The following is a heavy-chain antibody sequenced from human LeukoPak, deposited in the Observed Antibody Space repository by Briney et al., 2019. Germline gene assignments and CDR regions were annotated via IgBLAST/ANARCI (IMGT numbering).Heavy chain of an antibody. J-gene: IGHJ3*02. Sequence: GGSLRLSCAASGFNFSSYWMHWVRQAPGKGLVWVSLIKTDAITTIYADSVKGRFTVSRDHAKNTMDLQLNSLRAEDTAVYYCARVEDSYAFDIWGQGTMVTVSS. D-gene: IGHD3-22*01. V-gene: IGHV3-74*01. CDR3: ARVEDSYAFDI. CDR2: IKTDAITT. CDR1: GFNFSSYW.